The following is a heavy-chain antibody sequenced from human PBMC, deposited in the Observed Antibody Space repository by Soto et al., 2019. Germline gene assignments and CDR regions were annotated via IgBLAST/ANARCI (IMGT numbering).Heavy chain of an antibody. V-gene: IGHV4-39*01. CDR2: IYYSGRT. J-gene: IGHJ4*02. CDR3: ARQRTTVVTQAYFDH. D-gene: IGHD2-21*02. Sequence: XGTLSLTCIVSGESISSSSYYWGWIRQPPGKGLEWIGSIYYSGRTYYNPSFKSRVTISIDTSKNQFSLKISSVTATDTAVYYCARQRTTVVTQAYFDHWGQGALVTVS. CDR1: GESISSSSYY.